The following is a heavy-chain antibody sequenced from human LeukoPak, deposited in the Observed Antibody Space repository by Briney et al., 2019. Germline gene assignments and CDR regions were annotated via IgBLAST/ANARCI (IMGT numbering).Heavy chain of an antibody. V-gene: IGHV4-30-2*01. CDR3: ARSITIVGVAGEQLYYFDY. CDR1: GGSISSGGYY. J-gene: IGHJ4*02. Sequence: TLSITCTVSGGSISSGGYYWSWIRQPPGKGLEWIGYIYHSGSTYYNPSLKSRVTISVDRSKNQFSLKLSSVTAADTAVYYCARSITIVGVAGEQLYYFDYWGQGTLVTVSS. CDR2: IYHSGST. D-gene: IGHD3-3*01.